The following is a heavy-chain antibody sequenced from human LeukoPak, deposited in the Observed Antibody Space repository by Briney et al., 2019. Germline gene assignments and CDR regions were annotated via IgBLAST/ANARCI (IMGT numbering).Heavy chain of an antibody. CDR3: ARPYDILTGDAFDI. J-gene: IGHJ3*02. Sequence: SETLSLTCTVSGGSISSSSYYWGWIRQPPGKGLEWIGSIYYSGSTYYNPSLKSRVTISVDTSKNQFSLKLSSVTAADTAVYYCARPYDILTGDAFDIWGQGTMVTVSS. V-gene: IGHV4-39*01. CDR1: GGSISSSSYY. D-gene: IGHD3-9*01. CDR2: IYYSGST.